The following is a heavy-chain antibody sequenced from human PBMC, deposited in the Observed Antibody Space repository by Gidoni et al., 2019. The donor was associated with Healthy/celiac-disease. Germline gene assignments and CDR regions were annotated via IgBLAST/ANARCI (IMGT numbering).Heavy chain of an antibody. CDR2: ISWNSGSI. D-gene: IGHD5-18*01. J-gene: IGHJ4*02. CDR1: GFTFDDYA. Sequence: EVQLVESGGGLVQPGRSLRLSCAASGFTFDDYAMHWVRQAPGKGLEWFSGISWNSGSIGYADSVKGRFTISRDNAKNSLYLQMNSLRAEDTALYYCAKDLRGYSYGFDYWGQGTLVTVSS. V-gene: IGHV3-9*01. CDR3: AKDLRGYSYGFDY.